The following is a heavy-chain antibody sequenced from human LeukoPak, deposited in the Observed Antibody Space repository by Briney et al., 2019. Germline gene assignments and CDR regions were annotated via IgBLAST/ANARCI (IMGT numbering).Heavy chain of an antibody. D-gene: IGHD2-15*01. CDR1: GFSLRRYA. CDR2: ISGSGGST. J-gene: IGHJ4*02. Sequence: GGALRLSCAPSGFSLRRYAISWVHQAPAKELKWVLSISGSGGSTCYAASVKGRFTISRDNSKNTLSLQMSSLRAEDTAVYYCAKGDCSGWLIDYWGQGTLVTVCS. V-gene: IGHV3-23*01. CDR3: AKGDCSGWLIDY.